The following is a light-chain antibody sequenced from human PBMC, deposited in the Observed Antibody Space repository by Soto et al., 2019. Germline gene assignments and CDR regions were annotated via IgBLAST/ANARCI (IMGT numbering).Light chain of an antibody. CDR2: AAS. Sequence: DIQLTQSPSFLSASVGDRVTITCRASQGISSYLAWYQQKPGKAPKLLIYAASTLQSGVPSRFSGSGSGTEFTFTISSLQPEDFATYYCQQLNSYPRYTFGQGTKLEIK. J-gene: IGKJ2*01. V-gene: IGKV1-9*01. CDR1: QGISSY. CDR3: QQLNSYPRYT.